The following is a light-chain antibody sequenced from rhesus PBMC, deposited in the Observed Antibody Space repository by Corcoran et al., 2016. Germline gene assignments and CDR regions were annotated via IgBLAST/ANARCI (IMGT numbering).Light chain of an antibody. J-gene: IGLJ1*01. CDR3: CSYTPTSVYI. CDR2: EVS. CDR1: SSDIGSYNY. Sequence: QADLTQPRSMSGSPVQSVTISCSGTSSDIGSYNYVSWYQQHPGTAPKLMIYEVSKRPSGVSDRFSGSKSGNTASLNISGLQAEDEGDYYCCSYTPTSVYIFGSGTRLTVL. V-gene: IGLV2-32*01.